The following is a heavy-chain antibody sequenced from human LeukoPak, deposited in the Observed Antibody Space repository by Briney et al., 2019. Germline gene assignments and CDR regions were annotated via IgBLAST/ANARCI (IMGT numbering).Heavy chain of an antibody. J-gene: IGHJ6*03. V-gene: IGHV4-34*01. D-gene: IGHD2-2*01. CDR3: ARSLRGARCSTSRYYYYYYMDV. CDR1: GGSFSGYY. Sequence: PSETLSLTCAVYGGSFSGYYWSWIRQPPGKGLEWIGVINHSGSTNYNPSLKSRVTISVDTSKNQFSLKLSSVTAADTAVYYCARSLRGARCSTSRYYYYYYMDVWGKGTTVTVSS. CDR2: INHSGST.